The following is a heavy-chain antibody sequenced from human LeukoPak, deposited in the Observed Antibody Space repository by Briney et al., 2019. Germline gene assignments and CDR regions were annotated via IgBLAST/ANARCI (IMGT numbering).Heavy chain of an antibody. V-gene: IGHV3-21*01. Sequence: PGGSLRLPRAASGFTFSSYSMNWVRQAPGKGLEWVSSISSSSSYIYYADSVKGRFTISRDNAKNSLYLQMNSLRAEDTAVYYCARAPSEIGGYYPEYFRHWGQGTLVTVSS. D-gene: IGHD3-22*01. CDR1: GFTFSSYS. J-gene: IGHJ1*01. CDR2: ISSSSSYI. CDR3: ARAPSEIGGYYPEYFRH.